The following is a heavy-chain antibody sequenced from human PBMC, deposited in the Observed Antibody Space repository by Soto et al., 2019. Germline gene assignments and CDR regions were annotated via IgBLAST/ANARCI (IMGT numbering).Heavy chain of an antibody. D-gene: IGHD3-16*01. CDR1: GGSITSYY. Sequence: QVQLQGSGPGLVKPSETLSLTCTVSGGSITSYYWRWIRQSPGKGLEWIGYIHYSENIKYNPSLTTRVTISLDTSKNQFSLKLSSMTAADTAVYYCAAEGGSKTFWGRGILVTVSS. V-gene: IGHV4-59*01. J-gene: IGHJ4*02. CDR2: IHYSENI. CDR3: AAEGGSKTF.